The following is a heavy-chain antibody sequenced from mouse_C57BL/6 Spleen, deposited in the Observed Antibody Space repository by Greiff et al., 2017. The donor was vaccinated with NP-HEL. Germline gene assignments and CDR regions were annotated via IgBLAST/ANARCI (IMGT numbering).Heavy chain of an antibody. CDR2: IYPGSGST. CDR1: GYTFTSYW. Sequence: QVQLQQSGAELVKPGASVKISCKASGYTFTSYWITWVKQRPGQGLEWIGDIYPGSGSTNYNEKFKSKATLTVDTSSSTAYMQLSSLTSEDSAVYYCARGLGRGAMDYWGQGTSVTVSS. V-gene: IGHV1-55*01. CDR3: ARGLGRGAMDY. J-gene: IGHJ4*01. D-gene: IGHD4-1*01.